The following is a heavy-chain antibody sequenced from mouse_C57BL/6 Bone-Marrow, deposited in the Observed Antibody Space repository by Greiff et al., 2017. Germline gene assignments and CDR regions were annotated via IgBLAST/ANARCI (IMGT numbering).Heavy chain of an antibody. V-gene: IGHV14-1*01. Sequence: VQLQQSGAELVRPGASVKLSCTASGFNIKDYYMHWVKQRPEQGLEWIGRIDPEDGDTEYAPKFQGKATMTADPSSNTAYLQLSSLTSEDTAVYYCTPYGVFAYWGQGTLVTVSA. CDR1: GFNIKDYY. CDR2: IDPEDGDT. D-gene: IGHD1-1*01. J-gene: IGHJ3*01. CDR3: TPYGVFAY.